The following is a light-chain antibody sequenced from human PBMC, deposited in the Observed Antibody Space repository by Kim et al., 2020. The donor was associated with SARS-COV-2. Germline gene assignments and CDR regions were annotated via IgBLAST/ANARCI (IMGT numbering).Light chain of an antibody. Sequence: SYELTQPPSVSVSPGQTASITCSGDKLGDRYTSWYQQRPGQSPLLVIYQDTKRPSGIPARFSGSTSGNTATLTITGAQAMDEADYFCHAWDNSALYVFGPGTKVTVL. J-gene: IGLJ1*01. CDR1: KLGDRY. CDR2: QDT. CDR3: HAWDNSALYV. V-gene: IGLV3-1*01.